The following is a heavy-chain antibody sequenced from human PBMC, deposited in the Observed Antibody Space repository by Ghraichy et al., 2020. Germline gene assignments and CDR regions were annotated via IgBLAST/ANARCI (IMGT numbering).Heavy chain of an antibody. CDR1: GYTFTGYY. V-gene: IGHV1-2*02. D-gene: IGHD6-13*01. CDR3: ASASNGAEQQVDTPDY. J-gene: IGHJ4*02. Sequence: ASVKVSCKASGYTFTGYYMHWVRQAPGQGLEWMGWINPNSGGTNYAQKFQGRVTMTRDTSISTAYMELSRLRSDDTAVYYCASASNGAEQQVDTPDYWGQGTLVTVSS. CDR2: INPNSGGT.